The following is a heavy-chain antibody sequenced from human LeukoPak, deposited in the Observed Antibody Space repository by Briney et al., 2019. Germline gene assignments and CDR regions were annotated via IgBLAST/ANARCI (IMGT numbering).Heavy chain of an antibody. CDR1: GYTFTGYY. Sequence: ASVKVSCKASGYTFTGYYMHWVRQAPGQGLEWMGWINPNSGGTNYAQKFQGRVTMTRDTSTGTAYLDVRSLTSDDTAVYYCARDHSNWNYAPDFWGQGTLVIVSS. CDR3: ARDHSNWNYAPDF. D-gene: IGHD1-7*01. CDR2: INPNSGGT. J-gene: IGHJ4*02. V-gene: IGHV1-2*02.